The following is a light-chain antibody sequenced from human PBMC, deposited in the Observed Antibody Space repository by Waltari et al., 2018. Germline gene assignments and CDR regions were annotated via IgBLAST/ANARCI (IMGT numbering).Light chain of an antibody. V-gene: IGLV2-23*02. CDR3: CSYAGSATPYV. J-gene: IGLJ1*01. CDR2: EVT. Sequence: QSALTQPASVSGSPGQSITISCTGTSSDVGRYNLVSWYQQHPGKAPKLMIFEVTKRPSRVSNRFSGSTSGNTASLTISGLQAEDEADYYCCSYAGSATPYVFGTGTKVTVL. CDR1: SSDVGRYNL.